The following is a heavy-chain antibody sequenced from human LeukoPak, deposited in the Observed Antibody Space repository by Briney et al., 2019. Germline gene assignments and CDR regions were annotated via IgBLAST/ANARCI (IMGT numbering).Heavy chain of an antibody. J-gene: IGHJ6*03. CDR1: GFTFSSHN. CDR3: AKSPRRYDILTPYYYYMDI. D-gene: IGHD3-9*01. CDR2: ISGSGGST. Sequence: GGSLRLSCAASGFTFSSHNMNWVRQAPGKGLEWVSAISGSGGSTNYADSVKGRFTISRDNSKNTLYLQMNSLRAEDTAVYYCAKSPRRYDILTPYYYYMDIWGKGTTVTVSS. V-gene: IGHV3-23*01.